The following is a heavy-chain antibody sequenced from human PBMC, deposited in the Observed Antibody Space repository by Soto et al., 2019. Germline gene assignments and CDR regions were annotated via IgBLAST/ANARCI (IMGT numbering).Heavy chain of an antibody. J-gene: IGHJ6*02. CDR1: CCIFSSYA. V-gene: IGHV1-69*13. CDR2: ILPIFGTA. CDR3: ARKGDYDLWSGSYYYYGMDV. D-gene: IGHD3-3*01. Sequence: SVNVSCLSCCCIFSSYAIRGVRQAAGEGLASIGEILPIFGTANYAQMFQGRVTITADESTSTAYMELSSLRSEDTAVYYCARKGDYDLWSGSYYYYGMDVWGQGTTVTVSS.